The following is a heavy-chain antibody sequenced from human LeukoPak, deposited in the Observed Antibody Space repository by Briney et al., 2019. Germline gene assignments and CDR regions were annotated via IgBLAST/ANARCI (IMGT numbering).Heavy chain of an antibody. D-gene: IGHD3-16*02. J-gene: IGHJ4*02. CDR3: ARAQRVMITFGGVIANSLDY. Sequence: GGSLRLSCAASGFTFSSYGMHWVRQAPGKGLEWVSFIRNDGSNEYYADSVKGRFTISRDNSKNTLYLQMNSLRAEDTAVYYCARAQRVMITFGGVIANSLDYWGQGTLVTVSS. CDR2: IRNDGSNE. V-gene: IGHV3-30*02. CDR1: GFTFSSYG.